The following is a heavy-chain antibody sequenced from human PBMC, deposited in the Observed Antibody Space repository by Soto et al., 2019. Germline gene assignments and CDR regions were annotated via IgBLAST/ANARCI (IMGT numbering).Heavy chain of an antibody. V-gene: IGHV3-7*01. D-gene: IGHD6-13*01. CDR2: IKKDGSDK. CDR3: ATSSAAPGNY. J-gene: IGHJ4*02. CDR1: GFTFSYSW. Sequence: GGSLRLSCAASGFTFSYSWMSWVRQAPGKGLEWVANIKKDGSDKYYVDSVKGRFTVSRDNAVNSLYLQMNSLRAEDTAVYYCATSSAAPGNYWGQGTLVTVSS.